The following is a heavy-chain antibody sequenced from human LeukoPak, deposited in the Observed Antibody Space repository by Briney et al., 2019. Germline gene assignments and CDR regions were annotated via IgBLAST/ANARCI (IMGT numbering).Heavy chain of an antibody. CDR3: ARENLTYTVWDYYMDV. V-gene: IGHV4-4*07. J-gene: IGHJ6*03. Sequence: PSETLSLTCTVSGGSISSYYWSWIRQPAGKGLEWIGRIYTSGSTNYNPSLKSRVTMSVDTSKNQFSLKLRSVTAADTAVYYCARENLTYTVWDYYMDVWGKGTTVTVSS. CDR2: IYTSGST. D-gene: IGHD4-11*01. CDR1: GGSISSYY.